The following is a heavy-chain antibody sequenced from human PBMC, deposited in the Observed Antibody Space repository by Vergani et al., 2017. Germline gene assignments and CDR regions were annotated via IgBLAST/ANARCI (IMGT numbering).Heavy chain of an antibody. Sequence: QVQLVESGGGVVQPGRSLRLSCAASGFTFSSYGMHWVRQAPGKGLEWVAVIWYDGSNKYYADSVKGRFTISRDNSKNTLYLQMNSLRAEDTAVYYCASDSSGYSVGYFDYWGQGTLVTVSS. D-gene: IGHD3-22*01. CDR1: GFTFSSYG. V-gene: IGHV3-33*01. J-gene: IGHJ4*02. CDR2: IWYDGSNK. CDR3: ASDSSGYSVGYFDY.